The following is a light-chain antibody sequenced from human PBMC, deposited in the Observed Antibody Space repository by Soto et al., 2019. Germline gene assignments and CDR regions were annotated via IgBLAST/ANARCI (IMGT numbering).Light chain of an antibody. CDR3: QTYDNGLSGPGLSGPWI. CDR1: SSNIGAGSD. Sequence: QSVLTQPPSVSGAPGQRVTISCTGSSSNIGAGSDVHWYQLLPGTSPKLIIFANTNRPSGVPDRFSGSRSGTSASLAITGLQAEDEADYYCQTYDNGLSGPGLSGPWIFGGGTKLTVL. V-gene: IGLV1-40*01. CDR2: ANT. J-gene: IGLJ3*02.